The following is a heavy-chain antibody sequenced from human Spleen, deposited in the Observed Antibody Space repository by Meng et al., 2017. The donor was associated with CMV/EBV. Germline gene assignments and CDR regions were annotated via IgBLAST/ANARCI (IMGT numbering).Heavy chain of an antibody. CDR1: GFTFSNYD. CDR3: ARDHGNGWFDP. CDR2: IGTAGVS. D-gene: IGHD2-8*01. Sequence: GESLKISCAACGFTFSNYDMFWVRQPTGKRLEWVSAIGTAGVSYFPDSVKGQFTISRDNSKNMVYLQMNSLRAEDTAVYYCARDHGNGWFDPWGQGTLVTVSS. V-gene: IGHV3-13*03. J-gene: IGHJ5*02.